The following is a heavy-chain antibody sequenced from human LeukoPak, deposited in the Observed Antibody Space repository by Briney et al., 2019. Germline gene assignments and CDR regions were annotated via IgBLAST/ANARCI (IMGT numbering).Heavy chain of an antibody. J-gene: IGHJ1*01. CDR3: ATYYYDSGGFHFHH. Sequence: GGSLRLSCAASGFTSRSYGMHWVRQAPGKGLEYVSAISSNGGRTYYANSVKGRFTISRDNSRNTLYLQMGSLRAEDMAVYYCATYYYDSGGFHFHHWGQGSLVTVSS. CDR1: GFTSRSYG. D-gene: IGHD3-22*01. V-gene: IGHV3-64*01. CDR2: ISSNGGRT.